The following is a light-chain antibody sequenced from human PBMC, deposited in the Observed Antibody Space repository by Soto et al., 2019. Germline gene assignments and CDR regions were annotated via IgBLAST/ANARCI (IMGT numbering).Light chain of an antibody. CDR2: DTS. V-gene: IGKV3-11*01. J-gene: IGKJ1*01. CDR1: QSVGRY. CDR3: LQRSGWPWT. Sequence: EIVLTQSPATLSLSPGERGTLSCRASQSVGRYLAWYQHKPGQPPRLLIYDTSNRATGIPGRFSGSGSGTDFTLTISSLEPEDFAVYYCLQRSGWPWTFGGGTKVEVK.